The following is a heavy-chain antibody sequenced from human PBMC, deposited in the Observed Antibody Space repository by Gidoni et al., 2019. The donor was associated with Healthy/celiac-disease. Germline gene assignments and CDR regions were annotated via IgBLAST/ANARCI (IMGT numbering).Heavy chain of an antibody. J-gene: IGHJ6*02. Sequence: EVQLVESGGGLVKPGGSLRLSCAASGFSFSNAWMSWVRQAPGKGLEWVGRIKSKTDGGTTDYAAPVKGRFTISRDDSKNTLYLQMNSLKTEDTAVYYCTTDMIQLWDYGMDVWGQGTTVTVSS. CDR1: GFSFSNAW. D-gene: IGHD5-18*01. V-gene: IGHV3-15*01. CDR2: IKSKTDGGTT. CDR3: TTDMIQLWDYGMDV.